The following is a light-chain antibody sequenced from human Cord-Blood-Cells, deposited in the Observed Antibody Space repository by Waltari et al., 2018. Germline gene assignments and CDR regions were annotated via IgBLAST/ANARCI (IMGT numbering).Light chain of an antibody. CDR3: QQYYSTPFT. CDR1: QSVLYSSNNKNY. J-gene: IGKJ3*01. Sequence: DIVMTQSPDSLAVSLGERATINCKSRQSVLYSSNNKNYLAWYQQKPGQPPKLLIYWASTRESGVPDRFSGSGSGTDFTLTISSLQAEDVAVYYCQQYYSTPFTFGPGTKVEIK. V-gene: IGKV4-1*01. CDR2: WAS.